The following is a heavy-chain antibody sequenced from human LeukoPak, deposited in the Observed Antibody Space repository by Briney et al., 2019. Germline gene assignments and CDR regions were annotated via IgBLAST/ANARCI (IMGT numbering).Heavy chain of an antibody. CDR1: GFSFSSYP. D-gene: IGHD3-10*01. CDR3: AREKGDYFDY. CDR2: LSFTGDRT. J-gene: IGHJ4*02. V-gene: IGHV3-23*01. Sequence: GGSLRLSCTASGFSFSSYPMAWVRQAPGKGPEWISALSFTGDRTYYAASVRGRFTISRDNAKNSLYLQMNSLRDEDTAVYYCAREKGDYFDYWGQGTLVTVSS.